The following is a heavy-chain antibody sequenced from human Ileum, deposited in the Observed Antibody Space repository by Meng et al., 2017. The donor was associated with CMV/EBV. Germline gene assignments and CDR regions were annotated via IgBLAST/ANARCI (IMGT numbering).Heavy chain of an antibody. J-gene: IGHJ4*02. CDR1: GFIFSSYA. CDR3: VSGYSSSWTPYY. Sequence: CVDSGFIFSSYAVHWVRQAPGKGLEWVAVISYDGRNKYYADPVKGRFTISRDNSKNTLYLQMNSLRAEDTAVYYCVSGYSSSWTPYYWGQGNLVTVSS. V-gene: IGHV3-30*03. CDR2: ISYDGRNK. D-gene: IGHD6-13*01.